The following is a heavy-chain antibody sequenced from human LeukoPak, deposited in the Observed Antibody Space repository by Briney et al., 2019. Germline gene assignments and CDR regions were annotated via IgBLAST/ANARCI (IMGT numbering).Heavy chain of an antibody. CDR1: GVTFSSYW. J-gene: IGHJ4*02. D-gene: IGHD2-2*01. Sequence: HPGGSLRLSCADSGVTFSSYWMSWVRQAPGKGLEWVANIKQDGSAKYYVDSVKGRFSISRDNSENTLYLQMNSLRAEDTAVYHCARGLGYCSRTTCLLPFDYWGQGTLVTVSS. CDR3: ARGLGYCSRTTCLLPFDY. V-gene: IGHV3-7*02. CDR2: IKQDGSAK.